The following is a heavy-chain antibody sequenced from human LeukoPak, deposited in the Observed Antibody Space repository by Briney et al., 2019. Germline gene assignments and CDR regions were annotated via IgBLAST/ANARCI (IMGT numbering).Heavy chain of an antibody. CDR1: GFTFSSYS. Sequence: PGGSLRLSCAASGFTFSSYSMNWVRQAPGKGLEWVSSISSSSSYIYYADSVKGRFTISRDNAKNSLYLQMNSLRAEDTAVYYCARDRGGTMVRGVISYMDVWGKGTTVTVSS. J-gene: IGHJ6*03. CDR3: ARDRGGTMVRGVISYMDV. D-gene: IGHD3-10*01. CDR2: ISSSSSYI. V-gene: IGHV3-21*01.